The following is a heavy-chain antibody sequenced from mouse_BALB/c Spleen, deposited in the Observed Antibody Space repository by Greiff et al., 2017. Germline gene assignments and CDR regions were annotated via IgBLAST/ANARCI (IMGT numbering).Heavy chain of an antibody. CDR1: GFTFSSYA. J-gene: IGHJ2*01. CDR2: ISSGGST. V-gene: IGHV5-6-5*01. Sequence: EVKLMESGGGLVKPGGSLKLSCAASGFTFSSYAMSWVRQTPEKRLEWVASISSGGSTYYPDSVKGRFTISRDNARNILYLQMSSLRSEDTAMYYCARGVFDYWGQGTTLTVSS. CDR3: ARGVFDY.